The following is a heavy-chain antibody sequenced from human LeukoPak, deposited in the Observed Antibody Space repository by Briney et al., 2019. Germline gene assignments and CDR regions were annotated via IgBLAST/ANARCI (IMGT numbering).Heavy chain of an antibody. CDR1: GFTFSSYG. CDR3: AKDKGAHDSSGWYWGAFDI. D-gene: IGHD6-19*01. V-gene: IGHV3-33*06. CDR2: IWYDGSNK. Sequence: GGSLRLSCAASGFTFSSYGMHWVRQAPGKGLGWVAVIWYDGSNKYHADSVKARFNMSSDNSKNTLYLQMNSLRAEDTAVYYCAKDKGAHDSSGWYWGAFDIWGQGTMVTVSS. J-gene: IGHJ3*02.